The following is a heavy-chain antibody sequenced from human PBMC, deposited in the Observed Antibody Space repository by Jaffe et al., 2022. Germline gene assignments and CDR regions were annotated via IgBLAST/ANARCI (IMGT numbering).Heavy chain of an antibody. CDR1: GFTFSSYG. J-gene: IGHJ4*02. Sequence: QVQLVESGGGVVQPGRSLRLSCAASGFTFSSYGMHWVRQAPGKGLEWVAVISYDGSNKYYADSVKGRFTISRDNSKNTLYLQMNSLRAEDTAVYYCATTSVVAATSDDYWGQGTLVTVSS. V-gene: IGHV3-30*03. CDR2: ISYDGSNK. D-gene: IGHD2-15*01. CDR3: ATTSVVAATSDDY.